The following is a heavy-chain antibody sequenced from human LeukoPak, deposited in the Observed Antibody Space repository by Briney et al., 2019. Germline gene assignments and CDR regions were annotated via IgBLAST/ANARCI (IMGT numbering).Heavy chain of an antibody. CDR3: AKGRLFYDFWSATLFDR. Sequence: GGSLRLSCAASGFTFSSYGMHGVRQAPGKGLEWVAFIRYAGSNKYYADSLKGRFTISRDSSKNTLYLQMNSLRAEDTAVYYCAKGRLFYDFWSATLFDRWGKGTLVTVST. D-gene: IGHD3-3*01. J-gene: IGHJ5*02. CDR2: IRYAGSNK. CDR1: GFTFSSYG. V-gene: IGHV3-30*02.